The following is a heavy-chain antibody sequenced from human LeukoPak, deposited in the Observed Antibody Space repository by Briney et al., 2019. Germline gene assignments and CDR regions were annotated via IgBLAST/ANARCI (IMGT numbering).Heavy chain of an antibody. V-gene: IGHV3-48*03. CDR2: ISSSSTYI. D-gene: IGHD4-17*01. CDR3: ARAFYGDLDY. CDR1: GFTFSSYE. Sequence: GGSLRLSCAASGFTFSSYEMNWVRQAPGKGLEWASYISSSSTYIYYADSVKGRFTISRDNAKNSLYLQMSSLRAEDTAVYYCARAFYGDLDYWGQGTLVTVSS. J-gene: IGHJ4*02.